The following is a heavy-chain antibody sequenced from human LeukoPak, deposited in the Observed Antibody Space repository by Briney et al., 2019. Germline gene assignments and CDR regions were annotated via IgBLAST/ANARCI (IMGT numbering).Heavy chain of an antibody. CDR2: IKPDGSDK. J-gene: IGHJ5*02. V-gene: IGHV3-7*05. CDR1: GFTFSSHW. CDR3: AKLPYGDYNHH. D-gene: IGHD4-17*01. Sequence: GGSLRRSCEASGFTFSSHWMSWVRQAPGKGLQWVANIKPDGSDKYYVDSVKGRFTISRDNAKNSLSLQMNSLRAEDTAVYYCAKLPYGDYNHHWGQGTLVTVSS.